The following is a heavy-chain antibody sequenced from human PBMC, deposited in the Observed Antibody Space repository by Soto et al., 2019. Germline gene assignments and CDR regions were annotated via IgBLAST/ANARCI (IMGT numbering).Heavy chain of an antibody. J-gene: IGHJ4*02. CDR1: GFTFNSYG. CDR2: IWNDGTTK. Sequence: QMQLVESGRGVVQPGRSLRLSCAASGFTFNSYGMHWVRQAPGKGLEWVALIWNDGTTKYYADSVKGRFTISSDNSNNTLYPQMNSLTAEDTAVYYFARVLGGEYSCFDPPLVYSGQGVLVTVSS. V-gene: IGHV3-33*01. D-gene: IGHD5-12*01. CDR3: ARVLGGEYSCFDPPLVY.